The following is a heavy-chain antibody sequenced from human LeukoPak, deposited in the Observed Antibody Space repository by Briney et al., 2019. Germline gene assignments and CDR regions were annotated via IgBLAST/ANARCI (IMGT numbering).Heavy chain of an antibody. CDR3: ARNSDYYDSSGYYYFDY. V-gene: IGHV3-30-3*01. CDR1: GFTFSSYA. Sequence: GGSLRLSCAASGFTFSSYAMHWVRQAPGKGLEWVAVISYDGSNKYYADSVKGRFTISRDNSKNTLYLQMNSLRAEDTAVYYCARNSDYYDSSGYYYFDYWGQGTLVTVSS. J-gene: IGHJ4*02. D-gene: IGHD3-22*01. CDR2: ISYDGSNK.